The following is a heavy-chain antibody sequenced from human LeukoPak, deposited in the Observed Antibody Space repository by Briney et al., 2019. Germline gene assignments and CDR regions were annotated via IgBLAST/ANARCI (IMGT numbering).Heavy chain of an antibody. CDR2: IVVGSGNT. J-gene: IGHJ4*02. D-gene: IGHD1-26*01. V-gene: IGHV1-58*01. Sequence: ASVKVSCKASGFTFTSSAVRWVRQARGQRLEWIGWIVVGSGNTNHAQKFQERVTITRDMSTSTAYMELSSLRSEDTAVYYCAADLNVEWELPTFDYWGQGTLVTVSS. CDR3: AADLNVEWELPTFDY. CDR1: GFTFTSSA.